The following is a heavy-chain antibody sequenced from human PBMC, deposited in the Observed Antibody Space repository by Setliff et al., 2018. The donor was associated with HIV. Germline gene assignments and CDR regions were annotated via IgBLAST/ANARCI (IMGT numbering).Heavy chain of an antibody. CDR3: ARRMWQQDSKFMYYFDY. J-gene: IGHJ4*02. V-gene: IGHV5-51*01. D-gene: IGHD6-13*01. CDR2: MYPGDSET. Sequence: GESLKISCKASGYSFTGYWIGWVRQMPGKGLELMGIMYPGDSETRYSPSFQGQVTISADKSISTAYLQWSSLKASDTAMYYCARRMWQQDSKFMYYFDYWGQGTLVTVSS. CDR1: GYSFTGYW.